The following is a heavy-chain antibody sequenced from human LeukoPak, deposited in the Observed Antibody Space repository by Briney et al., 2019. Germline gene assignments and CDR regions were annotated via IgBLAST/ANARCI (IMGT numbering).Heavy chain of an antibody. CDR1: GFAFSSFA. J-gene: IGHJ4*02. D-gene: IGHD2-21*01. CDR3: ARGYCGGAYCLRGY. Sequence: PGGSLRLSCTASGFAFSSFAMHWVRQAPGKGLEWVALISYDGRNKYYADSVKGRFTISRDNSKDTLYLQMNSLTADDSAVFYCARGYCGGAYCLRGYWGPGTLVTVSS. CDR2: ISYDGRNK. V-gene: IGHV3-30*04.